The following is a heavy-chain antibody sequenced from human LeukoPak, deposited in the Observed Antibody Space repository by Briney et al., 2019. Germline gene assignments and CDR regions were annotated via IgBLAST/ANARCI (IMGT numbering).Heavy chain of an antibody. CDR2: IKQDGSEN. D-gene: IGHD1-7*01. V-gene: IGHV3-7*01. CDR3: ARDPGSTGGRGFDY. CDR1: GFTFSSYW. J-gene: IGHJ4*02. Sequence: GGSLRLSCAASGFTFSSYWMSWVRQAPGKGLEWVANIKQDGSENYFVDSVKGRFTISRDNAKNSLYLQMNSLRAEDTGVYYCARDPGSTGGRGFDYWGQGTLVTVSS.